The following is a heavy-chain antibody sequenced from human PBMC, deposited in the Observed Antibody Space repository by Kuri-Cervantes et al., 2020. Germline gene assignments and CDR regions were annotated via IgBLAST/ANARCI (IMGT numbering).Heavy chain of an antibody. D-gene: IGHD1-14*01. CDR1: GGSISSSSYY. J-gene: IGHJ3*02. CDR2: IYYSGST. CDR3: ARHWNRNNGGAFDI. V-gene: IGHV4-39*01. Sequence: SETLSLTCTVSGGSISSSSYYWGWIRQPPGKGLEWIGSIYYSGSTYYNPSLKSRVTISVDTSKNQFSLKLSSVTAAGTAVYYCARHWNRNNGGAFDIWGQGTMVTVSS.